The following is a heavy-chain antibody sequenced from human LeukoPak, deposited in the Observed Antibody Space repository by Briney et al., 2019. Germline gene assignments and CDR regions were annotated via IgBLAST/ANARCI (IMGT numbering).Heavy chain of an antibody. V-gene: IGHV4-39*01. J-gene: IGHJ4*02. CDR1: GGSISSSSYY. CDR3: ARLPVRGGNYSDY. CDR2: IYYSGSS. Sequence: SETLSLTRIVSGGSISSSSYYWGWIRQPPGEGLEWIGTIYYSGSSYYNPSLSSRVTISVDTSENQFSLKLNSVTAADTAVFYCARLPVRGGNYSDYWGQGILVTVSS. D-gene: IGHD3-10*01.